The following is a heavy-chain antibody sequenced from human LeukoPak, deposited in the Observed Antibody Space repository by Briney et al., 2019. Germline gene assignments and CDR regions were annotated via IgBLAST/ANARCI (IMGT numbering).Heavy chain of an antibody. Sequence: ASVKVSCKASGYTFTGHYMHWVRQAPGQGLEWMGWINPDGGGARYVPKFQGRVTMTRDTSIATAYMELSSLRSDDTAVYYCARATYYYGSFLGPWFDYWGQGTLVTVSS. V-gene: IGHV1-2*02. CDR2: INPDGGGA. J-gene: IGHJ4*02. D-gene: IGHD3-10*01. CDR1: GYTFTGHY. CDR3: ARATYYYGSFLGPWFDY.